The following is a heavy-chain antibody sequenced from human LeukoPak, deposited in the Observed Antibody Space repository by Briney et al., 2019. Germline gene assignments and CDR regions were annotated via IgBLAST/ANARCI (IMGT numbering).Heavy chain of an antibody. V-gene: IGHV4-34*01. CDR3: ARGPYGSGSYY. D-gene: IGHD3-10*01. Sequence: SETLSLTCAVYGGSFSGYYWSWIRQPPGKGLEWIGEINHSGSTNYNPSLKSRVTISLDTSKNQFSLKLSSVTAADTAVYFCARGPYGSGSYYWGQGTLVTVSS. J-gene: IGHJ4*02. CDR1: GGSFSGYY. CDR2: INHSGST.